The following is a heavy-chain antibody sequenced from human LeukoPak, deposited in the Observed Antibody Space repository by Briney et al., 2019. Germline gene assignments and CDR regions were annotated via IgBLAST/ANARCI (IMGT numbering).Heavy chain of an antibody. CDR1: GYSISSGYY. D-gene: IGHD6-19*01. V-gene: IGHV4-38-2*02. Sequence: SETLSLTCTVSGYSISSGYYWGWIRQPPGKGLEWIGSIYHSGSTYYNPSLKSRVTISVDTSKNQFSLKLSSVTAADTAVYYCARNIAVAGRGDYMDVWGKGTTVTISS. CDR2: IYHSGST. CDR3: ARNIAVAGRGDYMDV. J-gene: IGHJ6*03.